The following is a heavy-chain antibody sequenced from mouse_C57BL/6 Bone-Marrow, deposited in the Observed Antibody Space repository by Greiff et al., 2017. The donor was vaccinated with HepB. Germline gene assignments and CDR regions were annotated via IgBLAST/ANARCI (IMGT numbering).Heavy chain of an antibody. Sequence: VQLKESGPGLVKPSQSLSLTCSVTGYSITSGYYWNWIRQFPGNKLEWMGYISYDGSNNYNPSLKNRISITRDTSKNQFFLKLNSVTTEDTATYYCARNYYGSGWYFDVWGTGTTVTVSS. J-gene: IGHJ1*03. CDR3: ARNYYGSGWYFDV. CDR1: GYSITSGYY. CDR2: ISYDGSN. D-gene: IGHD1-1*01. V-gene: IGHV3-6*01.